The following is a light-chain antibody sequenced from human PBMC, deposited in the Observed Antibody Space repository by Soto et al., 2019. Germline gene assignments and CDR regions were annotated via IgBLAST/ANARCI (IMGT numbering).Light chain of an antibody. V-gene: IGKV3-20*01. CDR3: QQYGRSPLLYT. Sequence: EKVLTQSPGTLSLSPGERATLSCRASQSVTSNFLAWYQQRPGQAPRLLIYGASTRAAGVPDRFSGSGSGTDFTRTITRLEPEDFGVYYCQQYGRSPLLYTFGQGTKLGVK. CDR2: GAS. CDR1: QSVTSNF. J-gene: IGKJ2*01.